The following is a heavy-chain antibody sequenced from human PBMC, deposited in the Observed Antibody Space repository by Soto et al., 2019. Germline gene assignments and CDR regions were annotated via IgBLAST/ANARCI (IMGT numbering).Heavy chain of an antibody. V-gene: IGHV3-23*01. Sequence: EVQLLESGGGLVQPGGSLRLSCAASGLTFSSHAMSWVRQAPGKGLEWVSVISGSGGSTYYADSVKGRFTISRDNSKNTLYLQMNSLRAEDTAVYYGAKRSSGNWFDPWGQGTLVTVSS. CDR3: AKRSSGNWFDP. CDR1: GLTFSSHA. D-gene: IGHD3-10*01. J-gene: IGHJ5*02. CDR2: ISGSGGST.